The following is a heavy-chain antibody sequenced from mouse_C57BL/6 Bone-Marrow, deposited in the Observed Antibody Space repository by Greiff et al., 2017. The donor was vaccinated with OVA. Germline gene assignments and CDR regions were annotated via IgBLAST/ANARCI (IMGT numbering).Heavy chain of an antibody. V-gene: IGHV6-3*01. CDR2: IRLKSDNYAT. CDR1: GFTFSNYW. D-gene: IGHD4-1*01. Sequence: EVQGVESGGGLVQPGGSMKLSCVASGFTFSNYWMNWVRQSPEKGLEWVAQIRLKSDNYATHYAESVKGRFTISRDDSKSSVYLQMNNLRAEDTGIYYCTRGTGTLFAYWGQGTLVTVSA. CDR3: TRGTGTLFAY. J-gene: IGHJ3*01.